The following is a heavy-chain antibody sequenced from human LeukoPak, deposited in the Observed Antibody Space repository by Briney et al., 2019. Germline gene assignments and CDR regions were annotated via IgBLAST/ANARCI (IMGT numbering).Heavy chain of an antibody. V-gene: IGHV1-46*01. J-gene: IGHJ5*02. CDR3: ARPSYCVADNCGYWLDP. Sequence: ASVKVSCKTSGYTFTKYLIHWVRQAPGQGLEWMGTINPRGDITNYAQRFQGRITLTEDTSTSTVYMELSSLTSEDTAVYYCARPSYCVADNCGYWLDPWGPGTLATVSS. CDR2: INPRGDIT. CDR1: GYTFTKYL. D-gene: IGHD2-21*01.